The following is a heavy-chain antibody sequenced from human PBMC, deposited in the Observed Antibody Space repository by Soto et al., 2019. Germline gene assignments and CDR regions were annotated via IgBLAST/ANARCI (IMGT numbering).Heavy chain of an antibody. CDR3: SLENADDAWDI. Sequence: QVQLVQCGAEVKKPGSSVKVSCKASGGTFSSYTIRWVRQSPGQGLEWMGRIIPILGIANYAQKFPGRVTITADKSTSTAYMELSSLRSEDTAVYYCSLENADDAWDIWGQGTMVTVSS. J-gene: IGHJ3*02. CDR1: GGTFSSYT. V-gene: IGHV1-69*02. D-gene: IGHD1-1*01. CDR2: IIPILGIA.